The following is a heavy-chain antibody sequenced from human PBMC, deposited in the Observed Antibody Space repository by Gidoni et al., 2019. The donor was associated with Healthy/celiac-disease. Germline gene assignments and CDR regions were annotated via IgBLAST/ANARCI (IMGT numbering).Heavy chain of an antibody. Sequence: QLQLQESGPGLVKPSETLSLTCTVSGGSIRSSSYYWGWIRQPPGKGLEWIGSIYYSGSTYYNPSLKSRVTISVDTSKNQFSLKLSSVTAADTAVYYCARSIPPRYYYDSSGFGYWGQGTLVTVSS. CDR3: ARSIPPRYYYDSSGFGY. J-gene: IGHJ4*02. D-gene: IGHD3-22*01. V-gene: IGHV4-39*01. CDR2: IYYSGST. CDR1: GGSIRSSSYY.